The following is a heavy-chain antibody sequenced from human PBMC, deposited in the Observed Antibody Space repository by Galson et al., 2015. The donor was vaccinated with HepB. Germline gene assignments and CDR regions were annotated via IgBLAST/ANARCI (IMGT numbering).Heavy chain of an antibody. CDR3: AKRDGYNSQFGY. V-gene: IGHV3-23*01. CDR1: GFTFSSYA. CDR2: ISGSGGST. D-gene: IGHD5-24*01. Sequence: SLRLSCAASGFTFSSYAMSWVRQAPGKGLEWVSAISGSGGSTYYADSVKGRFTISRDNSKNTLYLQMNSLRAEDTAVYYCAKRDGYNSQFGYWGQGTLVTVSS. J-gene: IGHJ4*02.